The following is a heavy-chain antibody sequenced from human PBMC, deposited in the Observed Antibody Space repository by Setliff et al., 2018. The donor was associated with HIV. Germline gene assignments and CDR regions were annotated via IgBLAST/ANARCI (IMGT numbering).Heavy chain of an antibody. D-gene: IGHD3-9*01. V-gene: IGHV4-61*02. CDR3: ARPFDWGSSHPLGY. Sequence: SETLSLTCTVSGGSISGGSHYWSWIRQPAGKGLEWIGLIYTSGRTNYNPSLKSRVTISVDRSKNQFSLNLSSVTAADTAVYYCARPFDWGSSHPLGYWSQGTLVTVSS. CDR2: IYTSGRT. CDR1: GGSISGGSHY. J-gene: IGHJ4*02.